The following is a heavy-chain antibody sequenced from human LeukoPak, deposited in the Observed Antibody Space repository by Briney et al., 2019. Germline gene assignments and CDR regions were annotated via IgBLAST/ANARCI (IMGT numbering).Heavy chain of an antibody. CDR1: GYTFTSYD. J-gene: IGHJ4*02. D-gene: IGHD2-21*02. CDR2: MNPNSGNT. Sequence: GASVKVSCKASGYTFTSYDINWVRQATGQGLEWMGWMNPNSGNTGYAQKFQGRVTITRNTSISTAYMELSSLRSEDTAVYYCAKGLFVVVTALIDYWGQGTLVTVSS. CDR3: AKGLFVVVTALIDY. V-gene: IGHV1-8*03.